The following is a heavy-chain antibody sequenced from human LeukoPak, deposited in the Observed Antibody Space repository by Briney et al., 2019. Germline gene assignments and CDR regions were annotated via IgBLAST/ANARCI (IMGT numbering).Heavy chain of an antibody. D-gene: IGHD3-10*01. CDR3: ARGRTMVRGVPRYYGMDV. CDR1: GYTFTANY. CDR2: ISPKSGGT. V-gene: IGHV1-2*02. J-gene: IGHJ6*02. Sequence: ASVKVSCKASGYTFTANYMHWVRQAPGQGLEWMGWISPKSGGTNYAQKFQGRVTMTRDTSISTAYMELSSLRSEDTAVYYCARGRTMVRGVPRYYGMDVWGQGTTVTVSS.